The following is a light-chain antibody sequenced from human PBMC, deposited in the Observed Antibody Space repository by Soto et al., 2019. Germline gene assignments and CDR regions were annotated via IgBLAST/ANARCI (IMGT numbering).Light chain of an antibody. CDR1: QSVSNY. V-gene: IGKV3-11*01. Sequence: EIVLTQSPATLSLFPGERATLSCRASQSVSNYLAWYQQKPGQAPRLLIYDASNRATGIPARFSGSGSGTDFTLTISSLEPEDFAVYYCQQRSNWPLTFGGGTKVEIE. CDR2: DAS. CDR3: QQRSNWPLT. J-gene: IGKJ4*01.